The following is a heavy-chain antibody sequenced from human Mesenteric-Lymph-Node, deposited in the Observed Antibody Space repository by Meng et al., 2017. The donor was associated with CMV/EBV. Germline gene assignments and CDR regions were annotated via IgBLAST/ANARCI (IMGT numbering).Heavy chain of an antibody. CDR1: GGSVSSGSYY. CDR3: ARDIKGLDYYYYGMDV. J-gene: IGHJ6*02. CDR2: IYYSGST. Sequence: SETLSLTCTVSGGSVSSGSYYWSWIRQPPGMGLEWIGYIYYSGSTNYNPSLKSRVTISVDTSKNQFSLKLSSVTAADTAVYYCARDIKGLDYYYYGMDVWGQGTTVTVSS. V-gene: IGHV4-61*01. D-gene: IGHD3-10*01.